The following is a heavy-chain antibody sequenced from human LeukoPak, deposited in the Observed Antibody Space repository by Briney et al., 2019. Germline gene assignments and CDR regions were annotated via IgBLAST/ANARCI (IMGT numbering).Heavy chain of an antibody. D-gene: IGHD3-10*01. J-gene: IGHJ4*02. V-gene: IGHV3-30*04. CDR2: ISFAGTDA. Sequence: GGSLRLSCAASGFTFSSYAIHWVRQAPGKGLGWVAVISFAGTDAFYADSVKGRFTISRDNSKNTLYLQMNSLRAEDTAVYYCAKDLYGSGNKPIDYWGQGTLVTVSS. CDR3: AKDLYGSGNKPIDY. CDR1: GFTFSSYA.